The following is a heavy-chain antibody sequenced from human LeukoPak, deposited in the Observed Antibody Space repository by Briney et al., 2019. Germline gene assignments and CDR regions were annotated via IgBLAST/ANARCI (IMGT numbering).Heavy chain of an antibody. CDR1: GLNVSTNN. D-gene: IGHD5-18*01. V-gene: IGHV3-53*01. CDR3: TRGYSSADY. J-gene: IGHJ4*02. CDR2: IYRGGST. Sequence: GGSLRLSCAASGLNVSTNNMNWVRQAPGKGLEWVSVIYRGGSTLNANSVKGRFTISRDSSRNTLFLQMNSLRAEDTAVYYCTRGYSSADYWGQGTLVTVSS.